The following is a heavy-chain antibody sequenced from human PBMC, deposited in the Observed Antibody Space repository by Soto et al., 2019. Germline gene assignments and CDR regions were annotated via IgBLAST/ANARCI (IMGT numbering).Heavy chain of an antibody. D-gene: IGHD1-1*01. Sequence: EVQLVESGGGLVQPGGSLRLSCAASGFTFSRYSMNWVRQAPGEGLEWVSHISPSSSTIYYADSVKGGFIITRDNATTSMYQKMNSLRAEDTTAYYCARASGYGKLEHLDYWGQGTLVTVSS. V-gene: IGHV3-48*01. CDR1: GFTFSRYS. CDR3: ARASGYGKLEHLDY. CDR2: ISPSSSTI. J-gene: IGHJ4*02.